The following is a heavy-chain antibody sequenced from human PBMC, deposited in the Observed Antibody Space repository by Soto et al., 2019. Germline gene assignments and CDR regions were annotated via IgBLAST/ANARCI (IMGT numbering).Heavy chain of an antibody. J-gene: IGHJ6*02. Sequence: GGSLRLSCAASGFTLSGYAMDWVRQAPGKGLEYVSGISSNGVGTYYANSVQGRFTISADKSISTAYLQWSSLKASDTAMYYCARNSGYVHYYGMDVWGQGTTVTVSS. D-gene: IGHD5-12*01. CDR3: ARNSGYVHYYGMDV. CDR2: ISSNGVGT. V-gene: IGHV3-64*01. CDR1: GFTLSGYA.